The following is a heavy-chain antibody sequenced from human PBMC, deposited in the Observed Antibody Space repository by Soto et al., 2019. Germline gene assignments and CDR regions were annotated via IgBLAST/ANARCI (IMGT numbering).Heavy chain of an antibody. D-gene: IGHD6-13*01. V-gene: IGHV1-24*01. CDR2: SDPEDGET. CDR3: AAHFQNYSTIWYIHTFFDF. Sequence: QVQLVQSGAEVKKPGASVKVSCKVSGYTLSEISMHWVRQAPGKGLEWMGGSDPEDGETLYAQKFQGRVTMTADTSTDTAYMELSSLRSDDTAVYYCAAHFQNYSTIWYIHTFFDFWGQGTLVTVSS. J-gene: IGHJ4*02. CDR1: GYTLSEIS.